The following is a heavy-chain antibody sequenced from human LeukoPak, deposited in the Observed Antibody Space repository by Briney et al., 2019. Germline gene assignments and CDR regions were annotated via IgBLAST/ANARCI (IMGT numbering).Heavy chain of an antibody. Sequence: ASVKVSCKASGGTFSSYAISWVRQAPGQGLEWMGIINPSGGSTSYAQKFQGRVTMTRDTSTSTVYMELSSLRSEDTAVYYCARVQGYYYGMDVWGQGTTVTVSS. J-gene: IGHJ6*02. CDR1: GGTFSSYA. V-gene: IGHV1-46*01. CDR3: ARVQGYYYGMDV. CDR2: INPSGGST.